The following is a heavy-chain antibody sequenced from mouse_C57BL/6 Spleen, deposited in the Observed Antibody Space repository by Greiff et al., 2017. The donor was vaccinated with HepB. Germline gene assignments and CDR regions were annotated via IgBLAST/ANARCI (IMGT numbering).Heavy chain of an antibody. CDR1: GFTFSDYG. CDR2: ISSGSSTI. J-gene: IGHJ1*03. D-gene: IGHD2-3*01. Sequence: EVKLMESGGGLVKPGGSLKLSCAASGFTFSDYGMHWVRQAPEKGLEWVAYISSGSSTIYYADTVKGRFTISRDNAKNTPFLQMTSLRSEDTAMDYCAAGWLLQYFDVWGTGTTVTVSS. V-gene: IGHV5-17*01. CDR3: AAGWLLQYFDV.